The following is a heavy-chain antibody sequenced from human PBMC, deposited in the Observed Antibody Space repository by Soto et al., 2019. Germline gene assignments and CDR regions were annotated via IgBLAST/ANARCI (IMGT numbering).Heavy chain of an antibody. D-gene: IGHD2-15*01. CDR3: ARRGESGGSSYYFDY. J-gene: IGHJ4*02. CDR1: GGSISSGGYY. Sequence: PSETPSLICTFSGGSISSGGYYWSWIRQHPGKGLEWIGYIYYSGSTYYNPSLKSRVTISVDTSKNQFSLKLSSVTAADTAVYYCARRGESGGSSYYFDYGVQVTLDTVSS. CDR2: IYYSGST. V-gene: IGHV4-31*03.